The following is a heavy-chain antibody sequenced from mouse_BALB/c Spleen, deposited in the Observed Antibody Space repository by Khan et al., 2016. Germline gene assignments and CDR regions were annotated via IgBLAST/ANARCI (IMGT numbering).Heavy chain of an antibody. V-gene: IGHV1-84*02. Sequence: LQQSGPELVKPGASVKISCKASGYTFTDYYVNWVKQKPGQGLEWIGWIYPGSGNTKYNEKFKGKATLTVDTSSSTAYMQLSSLTSEDTSVYFCARSQLRLRFAYWGQGTLVTASA. J-gene: IGHJ3*01. D-gene: IGHD1-2*01. CDR3: ARSQLRLRFAY. CDR2: IYPGSGNT. CDR1: GYTFTDYY.